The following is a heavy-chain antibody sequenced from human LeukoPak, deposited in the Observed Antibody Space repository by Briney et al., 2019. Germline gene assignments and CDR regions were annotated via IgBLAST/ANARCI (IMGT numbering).Heavy chain of an antibody. D-gene: IGHD3-3*01. J-gene: IGHJ6*03. CDR1: GFIFSNFA. CDR2: IKQDGSEK. Sequence: GGSLRLSCAASGFIFSNFAMSWVRQAPGKGLEWVANIKQDGSEKYYVDSVKGRFTISRDNAKNSLYLQMNSLRAEDTAVYYCARNEDTIPYYYYYYMDVWGKGTTVTVSS. V-gene: IGHV3-7*01. CDR3: ARNEDTIPYYYYYYMDV.